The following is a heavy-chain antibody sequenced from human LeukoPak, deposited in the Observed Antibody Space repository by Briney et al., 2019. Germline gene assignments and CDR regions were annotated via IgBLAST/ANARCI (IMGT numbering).Heavy chain of an antibody. CDR3: AKSDCGSDGCKLLNY. Sequence: GGSLRLSCAASGFIFSHYTMTWVRQAPGKGLEWVSSINGSGDATKYADSVMGRFTISRDNSKITVSLQINSLRAEDTAVYYCAKSDCGSDGCKLLNYWGQGTLVTASS. D-gene: IGHD2-21*01. CDR2: INGSGDAT. CDR1: GFIFSHYT. J-gene: IGHJ4*02. V-gene: IGHV3-23*01.